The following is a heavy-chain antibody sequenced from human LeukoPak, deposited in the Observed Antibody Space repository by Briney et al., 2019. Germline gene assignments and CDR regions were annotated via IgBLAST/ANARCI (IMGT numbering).Heavy chain of an antibody. CDR1: GFTFSSYS. D-gene: IGHD3-10*01. Sequence: GGSLRLSCAASGFTFSSYSMKWVRQAPGKGLEWVSSISSSSSYIYYADSVKGRFTISRDNAKNSLYLQMNSLRAEDTAVYYCARDSKWFGKLDPFDYWGQGTLVTVSS. CDR3: ARDSKWFGKLDPFDY. V-gene: IGHV3-21*01. CDR2: ISSSSSYI. J-gene: IGHJ4*02.